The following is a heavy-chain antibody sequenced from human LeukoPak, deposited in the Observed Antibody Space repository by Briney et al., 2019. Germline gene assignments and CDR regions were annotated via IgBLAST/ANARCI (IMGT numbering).Heavy chain of an antibody. D-gene: IGHD4-17*01. CDR3: ARGDYVGDWFDP. CDR1: GYTLTSYG. J-gene: IGHJ5*02. Sequence: ASVKVSCKASGYTLTSYGISWVRQAPGQGLEWMGWISAYNGNTRYAQKLQGRVTMTTDSSTSTAYMELRSLRSDDTAVYYCARGDYVGDWFDPWGQGTLVTVSS. V-gene: IGHV1-18*01. CDR2: ISAYNGNT.